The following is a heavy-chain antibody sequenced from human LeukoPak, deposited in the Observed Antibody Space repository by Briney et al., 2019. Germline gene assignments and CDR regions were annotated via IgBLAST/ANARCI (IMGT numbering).Heavy chain of an antibody. CDR1: GFTFSTYS. D-gene: IGHD3-10*01. V-gene: IGHV3-48*01. Sequence: GGSLRLSCAASGFTFSTYSMNWVRQAPGKGLEWVSYISSSSTKYYADSVKGRFTISRDNAKKSLYLQMNSLRAEDTAVYYCARGRGYFDYWGQGTLVTVSS. CDR3: ARGRGYFDY. CDR2: ISSSSTK. J-gene: IGHJ4*02.